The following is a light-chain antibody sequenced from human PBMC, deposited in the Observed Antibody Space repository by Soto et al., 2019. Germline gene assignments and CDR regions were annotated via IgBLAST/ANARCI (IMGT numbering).Light chain of an antibody. CDR3: QQYNSYPYT. J-gene: IGKJ2*01. Sequence: DIQMTQSPSTLSASVGDRVTITCRASQSISSWLAWYQQKPGKAPKLLIYKASSLESGVPSRFSGSGSGTEFTLTISSLQPYDFATYYCQQYNSYPYTFGQGTKREIK. CDR1: QSISSW. V-gene: IGKV1-5*03. CDR2: KAS.